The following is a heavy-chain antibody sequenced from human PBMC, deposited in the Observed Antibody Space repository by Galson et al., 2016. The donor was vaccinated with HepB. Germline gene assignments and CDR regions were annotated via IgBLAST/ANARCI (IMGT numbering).Heavy chain of an antibody. Sequence: ETLSLTCSISGGSISSFYWSWIRQTPGKGLEWLGYINYSWNTYYNPSLKSRVTMSVDTSKNQFSLKLNSVTAADTAVYYCARRSTNYYFDMDVWGQGTTVTVSS. CDR1: GGSISSFY. CDR2: INYSWNT. CDR3: ARRSTNYYFDMDV. V-gene: IGHV4-59*08. J-gene: IGHJ6*02.